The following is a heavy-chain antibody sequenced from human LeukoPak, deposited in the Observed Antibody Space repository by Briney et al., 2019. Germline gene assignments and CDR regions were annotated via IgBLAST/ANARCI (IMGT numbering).Heavy chain of an antibody. J-gene: IGHJ4*02. D-gene: IGHD2-21*01. CDR3: ARDLGGDRDY. Sequence: ASVKVSCKASGYTFTSYDINWVRQAPGQGLEWMGGIIPIFGTANYAQKFQGRVTITADESTSTAYMELSSLRSEDTAVYYCARDLGGDRDYWGQGSLVTVSS. CDR1: GYTFTSYD. CDR2: IIPIFGTA. V-gene: IGHV1-69*13.